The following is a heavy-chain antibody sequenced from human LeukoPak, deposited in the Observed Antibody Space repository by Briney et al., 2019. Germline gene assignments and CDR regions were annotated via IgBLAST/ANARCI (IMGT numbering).Heavy chain of an antibody. J-gene: IGHJ4*02. CDR3: ARARTGPFDY. D-gene: IGHD3/OR15-3a*01. V-gene: IGHV4-4*07. CDR1: GGSISSYY. CDR2: IDTSGSI. Sequence: SETLSLTCTVSGGSISSYYWSWLRQPAGKGLEWIGRIDTSGSIIYNPSLKSRVTISVDKSKNQLSLKVSSVTAADTAVYYCARARTGPFDYWGQGTLVTVSS.